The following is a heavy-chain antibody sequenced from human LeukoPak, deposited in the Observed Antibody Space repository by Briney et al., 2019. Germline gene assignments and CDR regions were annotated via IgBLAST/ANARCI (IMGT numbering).Heavy chain of an antibody. V-gene: IGHV1-18*01. Sequence: GASVKVSCKASGYIFTNNAMNWVRQAPGQGLEWMGWISAYNGNTNYAQKLQGRVTMTTDTSTSTAYMELRSLRSDDTAVYYCARDSYHVPGYWGQGTLVTVSS. CDR1: GYIFTNNA. CDR2: ISAYNGNT. J-gene: IGHJ4*02. CDR3: ARDSYHVPGY.